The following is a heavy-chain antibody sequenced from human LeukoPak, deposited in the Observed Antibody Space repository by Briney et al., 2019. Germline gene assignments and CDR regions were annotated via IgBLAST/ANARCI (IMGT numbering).Heavy chain of an antibody. CDR3: ARELRYFDWLLTDDAFDI. J-gene: IGHJ3*02. Sequence: GVSLRLSCAASGFTFSSYWMSWVRQAPGKGLEWVANIKQDGSEKYYVDSVKGRFTISRDNAKNSLYLQMNSLRAEDTAVYYCARELRYFDWLLTDDAFDIWGQGTMVTVSS. D-gene: IGHD3-9*01. V-gene: IGHV3-7*01. CDR2: IKQDGSEK. CDR1: GFTFSSYW.